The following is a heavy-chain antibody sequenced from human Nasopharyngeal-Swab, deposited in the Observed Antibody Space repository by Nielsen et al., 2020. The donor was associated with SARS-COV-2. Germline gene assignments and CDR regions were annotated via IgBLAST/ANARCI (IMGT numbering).Heavy chain of an antibody. J-gene: IGHJ6*02. CDR3: ARARREILWFREGDKDKYYYGMDV. D-gene: IGHD3-10*01. CDR2: IYPGDSDT. V-gene: IGHV5-51*01. Sequence: GESLKISCKGSGYSFTSYWIGWVRQMPGKGLEWMGIIYPGDSDTRYSPSFQGQVTISADKSISTAYLQWSSLKASDTAMYYCARARREILWFREGDKDKYYYGMDVWGQGTTVTVSS. CDR1: GYSFTSYW.